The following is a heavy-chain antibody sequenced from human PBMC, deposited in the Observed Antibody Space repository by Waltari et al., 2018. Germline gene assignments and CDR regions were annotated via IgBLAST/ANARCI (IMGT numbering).Heavy chain of an antibody. CDR1: GFTFSSYG. D-gene: IGHD3-16*01. Sequence: QVQLVESGGGVVQPGGSLRLSCAASGFTFSSYGMHWVRQAPGKGVGWVELRREDGSNKNYAESVKGRFTISRDNSKNTLYLQMNSLRAEDTAVYYCAGEGGAGGGGQGTLVTVSS. V-gene: IGHV3-30*02. CDR2: RREDGSNK. CDR3: AGEGGAGG. J-gene: IGHJ4*02.